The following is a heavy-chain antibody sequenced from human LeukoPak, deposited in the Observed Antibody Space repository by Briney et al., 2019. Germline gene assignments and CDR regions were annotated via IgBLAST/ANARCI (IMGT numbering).Heavy chain of an antibody. CDR3: ATLDLTPSVSAVAA. CDR2: FFREDGEA. CDR1: GYTLIDLS. D-gene: IGHD3-9*01. Sequence: GASVKVSCKVSGYTLIDLSTFWVRQAPGKGLEWMGGFFREDGEAVYAQKFRGRVTMTEDTSTDTAYMDLSSLRSEDTAVYYCATLDLTPSVSAVAAWGQGTLVTVSS. V-gene: IGHV1-24*01. J-gene: IGHJ5*02.